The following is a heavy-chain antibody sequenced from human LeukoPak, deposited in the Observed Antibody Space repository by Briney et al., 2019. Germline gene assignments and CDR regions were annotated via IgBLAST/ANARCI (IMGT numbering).Heavy chain of an antibody. J-gene: IGHJ4*02. CDR1: GFTFSSYA. V-gene: IGHV3-7*01. D-gene: IGHD3-3*01. CDR2: IKQDGSEK. CDR3: ARDRWYYDFWSGYYTDY. Sequence: GGSLRLSCAASGFTFSSYAMSWVRQAPGKGLEWVANIKQDGSEKYYVDSVKGRFTISRDNAKNSLYLQMNSLRAEDTAVYYCARDRWYYDFWSGYYTDYWGQGTLVTVSS.